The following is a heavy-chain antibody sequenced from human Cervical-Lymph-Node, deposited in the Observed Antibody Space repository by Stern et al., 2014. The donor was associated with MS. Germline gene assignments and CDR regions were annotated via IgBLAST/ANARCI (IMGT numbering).Heavy chain of an antibody. V-gene: IGHV3-23*04. Sequence: EVQLVESGGDLVQPGGSLRLSCVASGFTFTSYAINWVRQPPGKVLEWISAIIASGERTYYAASVNGPVPLSRDNSRNTVYLQMDSLSAEDTATYFCTLLATPTDYWGRGTLAIVSS. D-gene: IGHD2-15*01. CDR2: IIASGERT. CDR1: GFTFTSYA. J-gene: IGHJ4*02. CDR3: TLLATPTDY.